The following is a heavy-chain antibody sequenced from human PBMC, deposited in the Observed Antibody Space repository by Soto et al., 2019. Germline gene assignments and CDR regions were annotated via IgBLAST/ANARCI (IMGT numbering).Heavy chain of an antibody. V-gene: IGHV3-23*01. J-gene: IGHJ3*02. CDR2: ISASGGTT. Sequence: GGSLRLSCAASGFTFSSYAMSWIRQAPGKGLAWVSVISASGGTTYYADSVKGRFTISRDNSKNTLYLQMISLRAEDTAVYYCAKDLSTHYISAFDIWGQGTMVTVSS. CDR3: AKDLSTHYISAFDI. D-gene: IGHD3-10*01. CDR1: GFTFSSYA.